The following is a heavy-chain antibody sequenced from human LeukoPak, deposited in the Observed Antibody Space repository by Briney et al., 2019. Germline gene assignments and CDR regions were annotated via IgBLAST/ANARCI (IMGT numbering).Heavy chain of an antibody. J-gene: IGHJ6*02. Sequence: GGSLRLSCAASGFTFTNYAMSWVRQAPGKGLEWVSGISGGGGSTYYADSVKGRFTISKDNSKNTLYLQMNSLRAEDTAVYYCARDRHYYGMDVWGQGTTVTVSS. CDR3: ARDRHYYGMDV. CDR2: ISGGGGST. V-gene: IGHV3-23*01. CDR1: GFTFTNYA.